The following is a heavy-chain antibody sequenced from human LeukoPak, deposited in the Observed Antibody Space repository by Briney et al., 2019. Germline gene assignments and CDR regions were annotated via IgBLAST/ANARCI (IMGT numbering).Heavy chain of an antibody. Sequence: PSETLSLTCTVSGGSISSSSYYWGWIRQPPGQGLEWIGSIYYSGSTYYNPSLKSRVTISVDTSKNQFSLKLSSVTAADTAVYYCARATDTAMMTDYWGQGTLVTVSS. J-gene: IGHJ4*02. CDR1: GGSISSSSYY. V-gene: IGHV4-39*07. CDR3: ARATDTAMMTDY. D-gene: IGHD5-18*01. CDR2: IYYSGST.